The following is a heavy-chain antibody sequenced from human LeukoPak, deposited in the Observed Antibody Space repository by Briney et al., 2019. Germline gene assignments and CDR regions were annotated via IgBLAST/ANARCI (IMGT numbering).Heavy chain of an antibody. CDR2: VKEDGSIQ. Sequence: GGSLRLSCVASGFTFSSYWMTWVRQAPGKGLEWLANVKEDGSIQFYLDSVRGRFTISRDNAKTSVYLQLNSLRADDTAVYYCARDVWTGVAVSDYWGQGTLVTVSS. CDR1: GFTFSSYW. J-gene: IGHJ4*02. CDR3: ARDVWTGVAVSDY. V-gene: IGHV3-7*01. D-gene: IGHD6-19*01.